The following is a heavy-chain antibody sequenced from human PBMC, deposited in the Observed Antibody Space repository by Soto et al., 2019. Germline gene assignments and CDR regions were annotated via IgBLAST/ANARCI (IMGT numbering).Heavy chain of an antibody. Sequence: GGSLRLSCAASGFTFSSYAMSWVRQAPGKGLEWVSAISGSGGSTYYADSVKGRFTISRDNSKNTLYLQMNSLRAEDTAVYYCAKDRAPTVTTGWFDPWGQGTLVTVSS. CDR3: AKDRAPTVTTGWFDP. CDR1: GFTFSSYA. CDR2: ISGSGGST. V-gene: IGHV3-23*01. J-gene: IGHJ5*02. D-gene: IGHD4-17*01.